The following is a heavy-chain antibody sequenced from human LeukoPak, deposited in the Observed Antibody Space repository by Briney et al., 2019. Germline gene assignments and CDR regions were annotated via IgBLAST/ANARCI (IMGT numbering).Heavy chain of an antibody. CDR2: IIPILGIA. D-gene: IGHD4-17*01. CDR3: ARKGDGDSTPYYYGMDV. J-gene: IGHJ6*02. Sequence: SVKVSCKASGGTFSSYATSWVRQAPGQGLEWMGRIIPILGIANYAQKFQGRVTITADKSTSTTYMELSSLRSEDTAVYYCARKGDGDSTPYYYGMDVWGQGTTVTVSS. CDR1: GGTFSSYA. V-gene: IGHV1-69*04.